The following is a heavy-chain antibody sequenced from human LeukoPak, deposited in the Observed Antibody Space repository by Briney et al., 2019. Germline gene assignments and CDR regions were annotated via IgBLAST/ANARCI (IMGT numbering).Heavy chain of an antibody. CDR3: ARDGTQNHYYDSSGYYSNNWFDP. V-gene: IGHV7-4-1*02. CDR2: INTNTGNP. CDR1: GYTFNYYA. Sequence: ASVKVSCKASGYTFNYYAISWVRQAPGQGLEWMGWINTNTGNPKYAQGFTGRFVFSLDTSVTTAYLQISSLKAEDTAVYYCARDGTQNHYYDSSGYYSNNWFDPWGQGTLVTVSS. D-gene: IGHD3-22*01. J-gene: IGHJ5*02.